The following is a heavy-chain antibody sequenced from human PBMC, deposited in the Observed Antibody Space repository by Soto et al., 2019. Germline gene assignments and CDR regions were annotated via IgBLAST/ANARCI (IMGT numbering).Heavy chain of an antibody. V-gene: IGHV3-53*01. Sequence: PGGSLRLSCAASGFTVTSHYMHWVRQAPGKGLEWVSVIYSDGSTFYADSVKGRFSISRDNSNNMLFLQTNSLRAEDTAVYYCARQTDDGYCTTNNCPFDFWGQGTQVTVSS. D-gene: IGHD2-8*01. CDR3: ARQTDDGYCTTNNCPFDF. CDR2: IYSDGST. J-gene: IGHJ4*02. CDR1: GFTVTSHY.